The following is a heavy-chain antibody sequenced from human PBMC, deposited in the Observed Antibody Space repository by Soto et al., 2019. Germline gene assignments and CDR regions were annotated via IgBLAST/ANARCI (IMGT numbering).Heavy chain of an antibody. V-gene: IGHV3-23*01. CDR3: AKGSSGSRPYYFDY. J-gene: IGHJ4*02. CDR1: GFTFKNYV. CDR2: ISGGSEYT. D-gene: IGHD3-3*01. Sequence: GGSLRLSCAASGFTFKNYVMSWVRQAPGKGLEWVSAISGGSEYTYYADSVKGRFSISRDNSKNTLYLQMNSLRAEDTATYYCAKGSSGSRPYYFDYWGQGALVTV.